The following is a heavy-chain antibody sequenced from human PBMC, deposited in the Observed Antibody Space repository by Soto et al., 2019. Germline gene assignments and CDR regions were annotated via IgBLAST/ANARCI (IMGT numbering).Heavy chain of an antibody. V-gene: IGHV4-30-4*01. CDR3: ARSRQWLVRY. CDR2: IYYSGST. Sequence: QVQLQESGPGLVKPSQTLSLTCTVSGGSISSGDYYWSWIRQPPGKGLEWIGYIYYSGSTYYNPSLTXXVXIXXDTSKRQFSLKLSSVTAADTAVYYCARSRQWLVRYWGQGTLVTVSS. J-gene: IGHJ4*02. D-gene: IGHD6-19*01. CDR1: GGSISSGDYY.